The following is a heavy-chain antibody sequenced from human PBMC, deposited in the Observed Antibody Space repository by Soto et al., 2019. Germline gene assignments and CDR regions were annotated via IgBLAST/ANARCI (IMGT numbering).Heavy chain of an antibody. CDR3: ARDSSSWYTDLLHYYYYYGMDV. V-gene: IGHV1-18*04. CDR1: GYTFTSYG. D-gene: IGHD6-13*01. J-gene: IGHJ6*02. Sequence: ASVKVSCKASGYTFTSYGISWVRQAPGQGLEWMGWISAYNGNTNYAQKLQGRVTMTTDTSTSTAYMELRSLRSDDTAVYYCARDSSSWYTDLLHYYYYYGMDVWGQGTTVTSP. CDR2: ISAYNGNT.